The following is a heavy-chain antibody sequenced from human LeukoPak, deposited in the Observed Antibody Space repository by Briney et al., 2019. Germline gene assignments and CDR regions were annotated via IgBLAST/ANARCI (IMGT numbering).Heavy chain of an antibody. V-gene: IGHV4-34*01. Sequence: SETLSLTCGVYGGSFSGYYWSWIRQPPGKGLEWIGEINPRGSTNYNPSLKSRVTLSADTSKNQFSLTLTSVTAADTAVYYCARRRLGYYFDYWGQGTLVTVSS. CDR1: GGSFSGYY. CDR2: INPRGST. D-gene: IGHD5-24*01. J-gene: IGHJ4*02. CDR3: ARRRLGYYFDY.